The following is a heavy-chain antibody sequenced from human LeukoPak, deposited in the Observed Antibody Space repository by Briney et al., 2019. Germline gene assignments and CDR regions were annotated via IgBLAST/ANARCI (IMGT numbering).Heavy chain of an antibody. V-gene: IGHV3-74*01. CDR1: GFTFSSYG. J-gene: IGHJ4*02. D-gene: IGHD1-1*01. Sequence: GGSLRLSCAASGFTFSSYGMHWVRQAPGKGLVWVSRVYSDGSDSRHADSVKGRFTISRDNAKNTLYLQMNSLRVEDTAVYYCTRGANWAFDYWGQGTLVTVSS. CDR2: VYSDGSDS. CDR3: TRGANWAFDY.